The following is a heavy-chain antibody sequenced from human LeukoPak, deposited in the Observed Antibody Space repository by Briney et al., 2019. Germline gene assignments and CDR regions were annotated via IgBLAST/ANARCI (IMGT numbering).Heavy chain of an antibody. CDR1: GFTFSRYS. Sequence: PGGSLRLSCAASGFTFSRYSMNWVRQAPGKGLEWVSSISSSSSYIYYADSVKGRFTISRDNAKNSLYLQMNSLRAEDTAVYYCARGREEYGSGSYYDYFDYWGQGTLVAVSS. CDR2: ISSSSSYI. D-gene: IGHD3-10*01. V-gene: IGHV3-21*01. CDR3: ARGREEYGSGSYYDYFDY. J-gene: IGHJ4*02.